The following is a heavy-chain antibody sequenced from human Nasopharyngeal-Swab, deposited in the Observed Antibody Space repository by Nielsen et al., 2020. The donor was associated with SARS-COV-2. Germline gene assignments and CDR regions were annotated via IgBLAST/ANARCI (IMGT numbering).Heavy chain of an antibody. CDR1: GFTFSTYS. CDR2: ISSSVSYI. V-gene: IGHV3-21*06. Sequence: GESLKISCAASGFTFSTYSMIWVRQAPAKGLEWVSWISSSVSYIYYADSVKGRFTISRDNAKNALYLQMSSLRAGDTAVYYCARLPSAWGRRDFDYWGQGTLVTVSS. J-gene: IGHJ4*02. CDR3: ARLPSAWGRRDFDY. D-gene: IGHD6-19*01.